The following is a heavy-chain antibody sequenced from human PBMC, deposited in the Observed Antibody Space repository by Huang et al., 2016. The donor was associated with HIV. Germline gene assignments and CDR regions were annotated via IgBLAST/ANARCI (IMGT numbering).Heavy chain of an antibody. J-gene: IGHJ6*04. V-gene: IGHV1-8*02. D-gene: IGHD6-13*01. Sequence: QVQLVQSGAEVRMPGASVKVSCKASGYIFTNYDIHWVRQATGPGVGWMGWRNPVSGNRGNAKKCQGRVTFSGNATKSTAYMEVSSLRAEDTAMYFCAKGRGGKQQLITQSFYYYYCMDVWGGGTTVTVSS. CDR1: GYIFTNYD. CDR3: AKGRGGKQQLITQSFYYYYCMDV. CDR2: RNPVSGNR.